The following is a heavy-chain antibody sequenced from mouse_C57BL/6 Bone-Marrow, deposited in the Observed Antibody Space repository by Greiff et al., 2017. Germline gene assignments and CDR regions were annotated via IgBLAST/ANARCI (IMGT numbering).Heavy chain of an antibody. V-gene: IGHV5-9-1*02. CDR1: GFTFSSYA. CDR2: ISSGGDYI. Sequence: DVKLVESGEGLVKPGGSLTLSCAASGFTFSSYAMSWVRQTPEKRLEWVAYISSGGDYIYYAATVKGRFTISRYNARNTLYLQMSILKSEDTAMYYCTRERGYSSSPYYFDYWGQGTTLTVSS. J-gene: IGHJ2*01. CDR3: TRERGYSSSPYYFDY. D-gene: IGHD1-1*01.